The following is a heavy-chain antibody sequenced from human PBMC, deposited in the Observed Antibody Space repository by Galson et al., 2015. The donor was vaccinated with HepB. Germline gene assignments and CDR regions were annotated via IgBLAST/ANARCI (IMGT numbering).Heavy chain of an antibody. J-gene: IGHJ6*02. CDR1: GLTFVSYS. CDR2: ISSGGTR. CDR3: ARNPASYDYFSMDS. V-gene: IGHV3-48*01. Sequence: SLRLSCAPSGLTFVSYSMNWVRQAPGKGPEWVAYISSGGTRYYADSVKGRFIISRDNARNSLFLHMNRLRAEDTAVYYCARNPASYDYFSMDSWGRGTTVIVSS.